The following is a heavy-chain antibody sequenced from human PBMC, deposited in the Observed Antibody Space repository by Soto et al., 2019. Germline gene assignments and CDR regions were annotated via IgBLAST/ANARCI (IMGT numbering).Heavy chain of an antibody. CDR3: ARSMQLAPIDY. CDR1: GGSISSYY. CDR2: IYYSGST. V-gene: IGHV4-59*01. Sequence: SETLSLTCTVSGGSISSYYWSWIRQPPGKGLEWIGYIYYSGSTNYNPSLKSRVTISVDTSKNQFSLKLSSVTAADAALYCCARSMQLAPIDYWGQGTLVTVSS. D-gene: IGHD6-13*01. J-gene: IGHJ4*02.